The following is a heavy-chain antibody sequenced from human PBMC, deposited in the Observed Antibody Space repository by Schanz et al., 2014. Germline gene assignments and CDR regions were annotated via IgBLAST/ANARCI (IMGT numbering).Heavy chain of an antibody. CDR2: MNPNSGTT. CDR1: GYTLTNFD. J-gene: IGHJ5*02. D-gene: IGHD2-2*01. V-gene: IGHV1-8*01. CDR3: ARGSPPYCTSTSCYLEP. Sequence: QVQLVQSGAEVKKPGASVKVSCKASGYTLTNFDINWVRQAPGQGLEWMGWMNPNSGTTGYAQKRKGRVTMTTDTSTSTAYMELRSLRSDDTAVYYCARGSPPYCTSTSCYLEPWGQGTLVTVSS.